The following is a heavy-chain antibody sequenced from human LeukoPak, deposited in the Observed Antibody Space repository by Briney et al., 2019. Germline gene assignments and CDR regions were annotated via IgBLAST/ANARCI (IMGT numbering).Heavy chain of an antibody. Sequence: SETLSLTCAVYGGSFSGSYWSWIRQPPGKGLEWIGEINHSGSTNYNPSLKTRVTISVDTSKNQFSLKLSSVTAADTAVYYCARGRARMTRAYFDYWGQGTLVTVSS. CDR2: INHSGST. J-gene: IGHJ4*02. CDR3: ARGRARMTRAYFDY. V-gene: IGHV4-34*01. D-gene: IGHD5-12*01. CDR1: GGSFSGSY.